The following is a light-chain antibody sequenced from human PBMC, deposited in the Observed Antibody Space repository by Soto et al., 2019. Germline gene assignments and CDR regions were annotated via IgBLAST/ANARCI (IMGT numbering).Light chain of an antibody. CDR3: SSYAGSSNVV. J-gene: IGLJ3*02. CDR2: EVT. CDR1: SRDVGSYNY. Sequence: QSVLTQPPSASGSHGQSVTISCTGTSRDVGSYNYVSWYQQHPGKAPKLLIYEVTKRPSGVPDRFSGSKSGNTASLTVSGLQAEDEADYFCSSYAGSSNVVFGGGPKLTVL. V-gene: IGLV2-8*01.